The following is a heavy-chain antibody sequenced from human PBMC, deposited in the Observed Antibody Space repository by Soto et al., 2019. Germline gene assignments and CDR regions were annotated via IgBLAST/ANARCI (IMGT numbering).Heavy chain of an antibody. V-gene: IGHV4-30-4*01. Sequence: SETLSLTCTVSGGSISSGDYYWSWIRQPPGKGLEWIGYIYFSGSTYYNPSLKSRVTISVDTSKNQFSLKLSSVTAADTAVYYCAREKDDCSGGSCYSQKFDYWGQGTLVTVSS. CDR2: IYFSGST. CDR1: GGSISSGDYY. CDR3: AREKDDCSGGSCYSQKFDY. J-gene: IGHJ4*02. D-gene: IGHD2-15*01.